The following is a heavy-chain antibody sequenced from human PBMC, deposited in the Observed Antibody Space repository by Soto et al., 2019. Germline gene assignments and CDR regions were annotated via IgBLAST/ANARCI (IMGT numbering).Heavy chain of an antibody. J-gene: IGHJ6*02. Sequence: GGSLRLSCAASGFTFSSYGMHWVRQAPGKGLEWVAVIWYDGSNKYYADSVKGRFTISRDNSKNTRYLQMNSLRAEVTAVYYCARDSSVDSSLYYYYGMDVWGQGTTVTVSS. D-gene: IGHD6-19*01. CDR2: IWYDGSNK. V-gene: IGHV3-33*01. CDR3: ARDSSVDSSLYYYYGMDV. CDR1: GFTFSSYG.